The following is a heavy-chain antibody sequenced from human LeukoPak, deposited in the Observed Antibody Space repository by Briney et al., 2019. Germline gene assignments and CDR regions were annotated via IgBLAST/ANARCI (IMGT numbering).Heavy chain of an antibody. V-gene: IGHV4-4*07. CDR2: IFTSGIT. CDR1: GGSISLYY. D-gene: IGHD3-10*01. J-gene: IGHJ6*03. Sequence: PSETLSLTCTVSGGSISLYYWNWIRQPAGKVLEWIGRIFTSGITNYNPSLKSRVTMSVDTSKNQFSLNLSSVIAADTAIYYCARETSGTYYNPLGYMDVWGKGTTVTVSS. CDR3: ARETSGTYYNPLGYMDV.